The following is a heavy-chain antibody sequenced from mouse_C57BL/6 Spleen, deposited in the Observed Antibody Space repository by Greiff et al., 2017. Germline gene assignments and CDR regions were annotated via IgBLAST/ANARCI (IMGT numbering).Heavy chain of an antibody. CDR3: ARMQLRGLYYAMDY. D-gene: IGHD2-4*01. CDR2: IWSGGST. CDR1: GFSLTSYG. V-gene: IGHV2-2*01. Sequence: QVQLKESGPGLVQPSQSLSITCTVSGFSLTSYGVHWVRQSPGKGLEWLGVIWSGGSTDYNAAFISRLSISKDNSKSQVFFKMNSLQADDTAIYYCARMQLRGLYYAMDYWGQGTSVTVSS. J-gene: IGHJ4*01.